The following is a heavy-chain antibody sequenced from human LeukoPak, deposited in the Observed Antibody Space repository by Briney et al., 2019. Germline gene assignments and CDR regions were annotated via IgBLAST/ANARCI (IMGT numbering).Heavy chain of an antibody. CDR1: GFTFSSYW. V-gene: IGHV3-7*04. CDR3: ARAYQGCSSSWSLFDY. Sequence: PGGSLRLSCAASGFTFSSYWMTWVRQAPGKGLEWMANIKQDGSEKYYVDSVKGRFTISRDNAKNSLYLQMSSLRAEDTAVYYCARAYQGCSSSWSLFDYWGQGTLVTVSS. J-gene: IGHJ4*02. CDR2: IKQDGSEK. D-gene: IGHD6-13*01.